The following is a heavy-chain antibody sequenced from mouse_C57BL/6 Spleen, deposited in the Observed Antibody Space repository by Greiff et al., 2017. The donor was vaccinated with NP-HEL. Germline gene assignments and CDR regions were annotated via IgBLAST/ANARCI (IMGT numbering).Heavy chain of an antibody. J-gene: IGHJ2*01. CDR3: TTSVSSYSFDY. D-gene: IGHD1-1*01. V-gene: IGHV14-4*01. CDR1: GFNIKDDY. Sequence: VQLQQSGAELVRPGASVKLSCTASGFNIKDDYMHWVKQRPEQGLEWIGWIDPENGDTEYASKFQGKATITADTSSNTAYLQLSSLTSEDTAVYYCTTSVSSYSFDYWGQGTTLTVSS. CDR2: IDPENGDT.